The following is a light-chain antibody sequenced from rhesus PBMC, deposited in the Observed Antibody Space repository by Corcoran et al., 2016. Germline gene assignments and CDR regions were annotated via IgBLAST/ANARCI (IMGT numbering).Light chain of an antibody. V-gene: IGKV1-22*01. CDR3: LQYSSSPYS. Sequence: DIQMTQSPSSLSASVGDTVTITCRASQSISSWLDWYQQKQGKAPKLLIYKASSLQSGVPSRFSGRGAGTDVTLTISSLQPEDFATYYCLQYSSSPYSFGQGTKVEIK. CDR2: KAS. CDR1: QSISSW. J-gene: IGKJ2*01.